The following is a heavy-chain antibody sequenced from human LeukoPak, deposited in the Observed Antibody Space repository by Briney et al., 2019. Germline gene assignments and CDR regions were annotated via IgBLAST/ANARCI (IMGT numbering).Heavy chain of an antibody. CDR2: ISYDGSNK. D-gene: IGHD2-2*01. Sequence: GGSLRLSCAASGFTFSSYGMHWVRQAPGKGLEWVAVISYDGSNKYYADSVKGRFTISRDNSKNTLYLQMNSLRAEDTAVYYCAKELEYCSSTSCYPYYYYYGMDVWGQGTTVTVSS. V-gene: IGHV3-30*18. CDR1: GFTFSSYG. J-gene: IGHJ6*02. CDR3: AKELEYCSSTSCYPYYYYYGMDV.